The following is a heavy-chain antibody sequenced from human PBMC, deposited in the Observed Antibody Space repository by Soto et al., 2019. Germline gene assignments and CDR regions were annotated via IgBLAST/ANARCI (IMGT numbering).Heavy chain of an antibody. Sequence: QVQLVQSGAEVKKPGSSVKVSCKASGGTFSSYAISWVRQAPGQGLEWMGGIIPLFGTADYAQKFQGRVTITAXXXTXXAYMELSSLRSEDTAVYYCARGITGTVTYYYGMDVWGQGTTVTVSS. J-gene: IGHJ6*02. CDR1: GGTFSSYA. CDR2: IIPLFGTA. CDR3: ARGITGTVTYYYGMDV. V-gene: IGHV1-69*12. D-gene: IGHD1-20*01.